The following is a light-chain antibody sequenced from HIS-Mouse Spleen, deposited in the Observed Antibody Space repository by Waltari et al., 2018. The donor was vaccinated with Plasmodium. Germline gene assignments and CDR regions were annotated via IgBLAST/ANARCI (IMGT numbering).Light chain of an antibody. Sequence: EIVMTQSPATLSVSPGERATLSCRASQSVSGNLAWYQQKPGQTPRLHIYGASTRATGIPARFSGSGSGTEFTLTISSLQSEDFAVYYCQQYNNWSFTFGPGTKVDIK. CDR1: QSVSGN. CDR2: GAS. CDR3: QQYNNWSFT. J-gene: IGKJ3*01. V-gene: IGKV3-15*01.